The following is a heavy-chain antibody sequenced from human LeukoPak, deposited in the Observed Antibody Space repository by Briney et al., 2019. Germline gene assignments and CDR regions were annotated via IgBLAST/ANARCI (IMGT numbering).Heavy chain of an antibody. CDR2: ISSDGTTI. CDR3: GAARQYVGAFDI. CDR1: GFTVSSYE. Sequence: PGGSLTLSCAASGFTVSSYEFYWVRQPPGKGLEWVSYISSDGTTIKYADSVKGRFTISRDDAKRSLYLQMNGLRADDMAIYYCGAARQYVGAFDIWGQGTVVTVSS. J-gene: IGHJ3*02. V-gene: IGHV3-48*03. D-gene: IGHD3-16*01.